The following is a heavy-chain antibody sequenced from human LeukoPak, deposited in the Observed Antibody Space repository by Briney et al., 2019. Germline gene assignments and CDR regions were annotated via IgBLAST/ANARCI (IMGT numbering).Heavy chain of an antibody. J-gene: IGHJ4*02. CDR1: GFTFSRYA. D-gene: IGHD3-22*01. CDR3: GKDTGVSGGNDYGSSGLIDH. V-gene: IGHV3-23*01. CDR2: ITDSGGDT. Sequence: GGSLRLSCAASGFTFSRYAMGWVRQAPGEGLDWISAITDSGGDTYYADSVKGRFTISRDNSKNTLYLQMNSLRAEDTAVYYCGKDTGVSGGNDYGSSGLIDHWGQGTLVTVSS.